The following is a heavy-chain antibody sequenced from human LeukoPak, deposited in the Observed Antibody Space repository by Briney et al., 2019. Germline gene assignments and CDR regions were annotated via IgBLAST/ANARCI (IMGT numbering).Heavy chain of an antibody. V-gene: IGHV4-39*01. CDR3: ARRVAGSGYRDF. CDR2: IYYSGSP. D-gene: IGHD3-22*01. Sequence: PSETLSLTCTVSGGSISNNNYYWAWIRQPPGKGLECIGSIYYSGSPYYNPSLKSRVTISVDTSKNQFSLRLSSVTAADTAEYYCARRVAGSGYRDFWGQGTLVTVSS. J-gene: IGHJ4*02. CDR1: GGSISNNNYY.